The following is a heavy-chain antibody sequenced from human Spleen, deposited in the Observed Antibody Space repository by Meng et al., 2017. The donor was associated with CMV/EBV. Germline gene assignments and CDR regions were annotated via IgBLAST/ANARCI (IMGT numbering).Heavy chain of an antibody. CDR3: ARSSAEMATVKFDY. Sequence: SGFSLGTGGVGVGWFRQPPGKALEWLAVIYWDGDKRYSPSLKSRLTITKDTSKNQVVLRMTNMAPEDTATFYCARSSAEMATVKFDYWGQGTLVTVSS. CDR1: GFSLGTGGVG. J-gene: IGHJ4*02. CDR2: IYWDGDK. V-gene: IGHV2-5*02. D-gene: IGHD5-24*01.